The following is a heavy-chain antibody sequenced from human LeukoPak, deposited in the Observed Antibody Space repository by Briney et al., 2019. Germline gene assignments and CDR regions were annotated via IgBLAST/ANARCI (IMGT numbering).Heavy chain of an antibody. V-gene: IGHV3-74*01. CDR3: ARVGTVGATTGDY. Sequence: GGSLRLSCAASGFTFSDYWMHWVRQAPGKGPVWVSRINSDGRSISYADSVKGRFTISRDNAKNSLYLQMNSLRAEDTAVYYCARVGTVGATTGDYWGQGTLVTVSS. CDR1: GFTFSDYW. J-gene: IGHJ4*02. CDR2: INSDGRSI. D-gene: IGHD1-26*01.